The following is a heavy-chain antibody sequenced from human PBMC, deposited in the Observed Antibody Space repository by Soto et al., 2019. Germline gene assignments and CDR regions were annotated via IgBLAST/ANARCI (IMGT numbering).Heavy chain of an antibody. D-gene: IGHD2-15*01. V-gene: IGHV3-30*18. CDR1: GFTSRSYG. CDR2: ISNDGSNK. CDR3: GKDTLDCSGGDCPLYYYYGMDV. Sequence: QVQLVESGGGVVQPGTSLRLSCAASGFTSRSYGMHWVRQAPGKGLEWLAVISNDGSNKYLADSVKGRLALSRDNSRNTLYLQINSLRVEDTAVYYCGKDTLDCSGGDCPLYYYYGMDVWGQGTTVTVSS. J-gene: IGHJ6*02.